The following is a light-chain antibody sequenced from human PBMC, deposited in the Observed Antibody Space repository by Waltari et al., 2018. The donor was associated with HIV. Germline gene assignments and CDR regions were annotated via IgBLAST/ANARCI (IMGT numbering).Light chain of an antibody. CDR2: DVT. CDR1: NADVGSYNY. CDR3: CSYAGSPWM. J-gene: IGLJ3*02. V-gene: IGLV2-11*01. Sequence: QSVLPQPRSLSGSPRQSVTISCTGTNADVGSYNYVSWYQQHPGKAPKLIIYDVTKRPSGVPDRFSGSKSGNTASLTISGLQAEDEADYYCCSYAGSPWMFGGGTRLTVL.